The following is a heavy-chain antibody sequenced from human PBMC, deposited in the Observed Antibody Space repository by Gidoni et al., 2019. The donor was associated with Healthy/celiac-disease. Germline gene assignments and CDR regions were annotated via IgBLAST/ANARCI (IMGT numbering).Heavy chain of an antibody. V-gene: IGHV1-69*01. J-gene: IGHJ4*02. CDR2: FIPSVGTA. D-gene: IGHD1-7*01. CDR3: ARSGITGTKPFDY. Sequence: QVQLVQSGAAVKKPRSSAKVSCQSSVGTFSSSAISWVRQAPGQGLEWMGGFIPSVGTANYAQKFQGRVTITANESTSTAYMELSSLRSEDTAVYYCARSGITGTKPFDYWGQGTLVTVSS. CDR1: VGTFSSSA.